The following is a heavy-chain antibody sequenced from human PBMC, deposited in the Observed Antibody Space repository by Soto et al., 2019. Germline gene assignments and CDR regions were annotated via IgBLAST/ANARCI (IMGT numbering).Heavy chain of an antibody. CDR1: GFTFSSYD. V-gene: IGHV3-23*01. J-gene: IGHJ4*02. D-gene: IGHD6-19*01. Sequence: EVQLLESGGGLVQPGGSLRLSCAASGFTFSSYDMSWVRHAPGKGLEWVSTISDGGVTTYYTNSVKGRFTTSRDNSKNTLYLQMNSLRAEDTALYYCAKVGSSGWYYFDYWGQGTLVTVSS. CDR2: ISDGGVTT. CDR3: AKVGSSGWYYFDY.